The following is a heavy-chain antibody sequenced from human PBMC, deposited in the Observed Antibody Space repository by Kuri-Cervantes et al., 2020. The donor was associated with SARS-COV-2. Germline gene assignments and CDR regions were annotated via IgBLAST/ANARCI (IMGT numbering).Heavy chain of an antibody. J-gene: IGHJ4*02. Sequence: GGSLRLSCAASGFTFSTYAMHWVRQAPGKGLEWVAITSDDGQNQDFADSVKGRFTISRDNSKNTLCLNMSSLRAEDTAMYYCARDRVGVLDSWGQGTLVTVSS. V-gene: IGHV3-30*04. CDR1: GFTFSTYA. CDR3: ARDRVGVLDS. CDR2: TSDDGQNQ. D-gene: IGHD2-21*01.